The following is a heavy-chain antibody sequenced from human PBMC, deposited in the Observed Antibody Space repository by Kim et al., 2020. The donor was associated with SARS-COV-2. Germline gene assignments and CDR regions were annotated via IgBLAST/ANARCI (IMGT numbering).Heavy chain of an antibody. D-gene: IGHD3-16*01. V-gene: IGHV3-48*02. Sequence: IYYADSVEGRCTISRDNAKNSLFLQMNSLRDEDTAIYYGVRDRMGGAFDMWGQGTMVTVSS. J-gene: IGHJ3*02. CDR2: I. CDR3: VRDRMGGAFDM.